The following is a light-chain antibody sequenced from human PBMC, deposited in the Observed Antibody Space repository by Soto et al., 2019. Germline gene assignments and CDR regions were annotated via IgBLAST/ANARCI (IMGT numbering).Light chain of an antibody. CDR1: SSNIGAGYD. CDR2: VNS. J-gene: IGLJ2*01. CDR3: QSYDSSLSVV. V-gene: IGLV1-40*01. Sequence: QSVLTQPPSVSGAPGQRVTISCTGSSSNIGAGYDVHWYQQLPGTVPKLLIYVNSNRPSGVPDRFSGSKSGTSASLAITGLQAEDEADYYCQSYDSSLSVVFGGGTQLTVL.